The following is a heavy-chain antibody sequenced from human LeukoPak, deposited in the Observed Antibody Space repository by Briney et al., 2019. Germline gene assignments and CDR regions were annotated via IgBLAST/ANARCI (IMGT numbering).Heavy chain of an antibody. CDR3: ARGTADIVVVPAARTYFDN. CDR2: IHNGGFI. Sequence: SETLSLTCTVSGGSISTFYWIWIRQSPGKGLEWIGYIHNGGFIKYNPSLKGRFSLSVEKPKNLISLKLSSLTAADSAMYYCARGTADIVVVPAARTYFDNWGQGTIVTVSS. CDR1: GGSISTFY. D-gene: IGHD2-2*01. J-gene: IGHJ4*02. V-gene: IGHV4-59*01.